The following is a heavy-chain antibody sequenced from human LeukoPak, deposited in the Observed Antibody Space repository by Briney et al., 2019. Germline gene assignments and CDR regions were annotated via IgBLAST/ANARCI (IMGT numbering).Heavy chain of an antibody. J-gene: IGHJ5*02. CDR3: VRDPRGRYEDWYDA. D-gene: IGHD1-26*01. V-gene: IGHV4-39*07. Sequence: SETLSLTCTVSGAFITRDTYYWAWARQWPGKGLEWIASIGFAGNDCYNPSLRSRVAISVVPSKSQFSLRVNAVTGADSGISDCVRDPRGRYEDWYDAWGQGTLVTVSS. CDR1: GAFITRDTYY. CDR2: IGFAGND.